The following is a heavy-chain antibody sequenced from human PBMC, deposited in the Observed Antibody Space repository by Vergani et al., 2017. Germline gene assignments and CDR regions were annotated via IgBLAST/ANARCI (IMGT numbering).Heavy chain of an antibody. J-gene: IGHJ5*02. CDR1: GYTFTSYG. D-gene: IGHD3-9*01. Sequence: QVQLVQSGAEVKKPGASVKVSCKASGYTFTSYGISWVRQAPGQGLEWMGWISAYNGNTNYAQKLQGRVTMTTDTSTSTAYMELRSLRSDDTAVYDCARAARHYDILTGYSTYNWFDPWGQGTLVTVSS. V-gene: IGHV1-18*01. CDR3: ARAARHYDILTGYSTYNWFDP. CDR2: ISAYNGNT.